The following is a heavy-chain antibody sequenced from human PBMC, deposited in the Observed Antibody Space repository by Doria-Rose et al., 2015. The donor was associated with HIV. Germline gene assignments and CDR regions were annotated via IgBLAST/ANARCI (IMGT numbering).Heavy chain of an antibody. J-gene: IGHJ5*02. CDR3: ARRVQTPNWFDP. CDR2: IYPGDSDT. CDR1: GYTFTSYW. V-gene: IGHV5-51*01. Sequence: SLKISCKGSGYTFTSYWIGWVRQMPGKGLELMGTIYPGDSDTKYSPSFQGQVTISADKSISTAYLQWSSLKASDTAMYYCARRVQTPNWFDPWGQGTLVTVSS.